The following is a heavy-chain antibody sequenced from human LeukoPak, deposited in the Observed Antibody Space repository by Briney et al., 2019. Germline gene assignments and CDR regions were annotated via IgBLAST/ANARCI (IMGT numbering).Heavy chain of an antibody. V-gene: IGHV3-7*01. CDR1: GFTFSSYW. J-gene: IGHJ3*02. CDR2: IKQDGSEK. Sequence: GGSLRLSCAASGFTFSSYWMSWVRQAPGKGLEGVANIKQDGSEKYYVDSVKGRFTISRDNAKNSLYLQMHSLTAEDTAVYYCAGSWSPYDAFDIWGQGTMVTVSS. CDR3: AGSWSPYDAFDI. D-gene: IGHD6-13*01.